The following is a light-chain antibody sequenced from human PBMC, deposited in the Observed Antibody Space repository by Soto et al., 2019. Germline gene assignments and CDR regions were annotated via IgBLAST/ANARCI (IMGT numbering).Light chain of an antibody. CDR3: SSYASSTTVV. V-gene: IGLV2-14*01. Sequence: QSALTQPASVSGSPGQSITISCTGTSSDVGGYNYVSWYQQHPAKAPKLMIFEVRNRPSGVSYRFSGSRSGNTAYLTISGLQAEDEADYYCSSYASSTTVVFAGGTKLTVL. CDR2: EVR. CDR1: SSDVGGYNY. J-gene: IGLJ2*01.